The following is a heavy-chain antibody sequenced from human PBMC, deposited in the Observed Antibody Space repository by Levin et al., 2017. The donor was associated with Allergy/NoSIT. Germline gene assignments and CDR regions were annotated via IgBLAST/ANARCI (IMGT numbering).Heavy chain of an antibody. V-gene: IGHV3-23*01. Sequence: GESLKISCVASGFTFSKYAMRWVRQAPGMGLEWVSGISDIGRTYYADSVTGRFITTRDNSKNTQYLQLNSLRAEDTALYYCAKEEDSSFSVWGQGALVTVSS. CDR2: ISDIGRT. CDR3: AKEEDSSFSV. J-gene: IGHJ4*02. D-gene: IGHD6-13*01. CDR1: GFTFSKYA.